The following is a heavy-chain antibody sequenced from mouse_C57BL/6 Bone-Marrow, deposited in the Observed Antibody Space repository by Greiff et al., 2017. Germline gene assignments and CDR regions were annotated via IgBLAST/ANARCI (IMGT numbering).Heavy chain of an antibody. Sequence: KESGPGILQPSQTLSLTCSFSGFSLSTSGMGVGWIHQPSGNGLEWLAHIWWNDNKYYNTALKSRLTISKDTSNNQVFLKIASVDTADTATYYCARIIIYYDYDGFAYWGQGTLVTVSA. CDR1: GFSLSTSGMG. J-gene: IGHJ3*01. CDR3: ARIIIYYDYDGFAY. D-gene: IGHD2-4*01. V-gene: IGHV8-11*01. CDR2: IWWNDNK.